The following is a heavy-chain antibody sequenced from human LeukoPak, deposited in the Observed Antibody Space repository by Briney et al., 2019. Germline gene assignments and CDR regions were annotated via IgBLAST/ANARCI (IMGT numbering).Heavy chain of an antibody. J-gene: IGHJ5*02. V-gene: IGHV4-4*07. CDR2: IHSGTT. D-gene: IGHD4-17*01. Sequence: SETLSLTCSVSGGSMSSYFLSWLRQPAGKGVEWIGRIHSGTTTYNPSLKSRVTMSLDTSKNQVSLTLRSVTAADTALYYCTRDSGTTGEVKFDPWGQGTLVTVSS. CDR3: TRDSGTTGEVKFDP. CDR1: GGSMSSYF.